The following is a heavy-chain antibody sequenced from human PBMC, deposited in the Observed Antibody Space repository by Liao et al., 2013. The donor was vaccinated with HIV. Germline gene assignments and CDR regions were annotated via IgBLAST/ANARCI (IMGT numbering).Heavy chain of an antibody. CDR3: ARAVSSDNYNDAFDF. CDR1: GGSISSYY. CDR2: VRSGGST. D-gene: IGHD3-3*01. J-gene: IGHJ3*01. Sequence: QVQLQESGPRLARPSETLSLTCTVSGGSISSYYWSWIRQPAGKELEWIGRVRSGGSTNYNPSLESRITMSLDTSKDRFSLKLTAVTAADTAVYYCARAVSSDNYNDAFDFWGRGTMVAVSS. V-gene: IGHV4-4*07.